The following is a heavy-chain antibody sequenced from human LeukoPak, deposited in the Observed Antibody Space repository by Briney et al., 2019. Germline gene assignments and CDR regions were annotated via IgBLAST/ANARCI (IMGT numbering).Heavy chain of an antibody. J-gene: IGHJ5*02. Sequence: GGSLRLSCAGSGFTFSNYALGWARQAPGKGLEWVSAITGSGGSTYYADSVKGRFTISRDNSKNTVYLQMNSLRADDTAVYYCAKDRPWFDPWGQGTLVTVSS. V-gene: IGHV3-23*01. CDR2: ITGSGGST. CDR1: GFTFSNYA. CDR3: AKDRPWFDP. D-gene: IGHD6-6*01.